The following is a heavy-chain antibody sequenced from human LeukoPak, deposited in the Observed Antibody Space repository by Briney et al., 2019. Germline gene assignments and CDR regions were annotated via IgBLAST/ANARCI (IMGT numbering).Heavy chain of an antibody. CDR1: GGSFSGSY. CDR3: ARGRGPSRITGTTTQLGGVWFDP. D-gene: IGHD1-7*01. V-gene: IGHV4-34*01. CDR2: INHSGST. J-gene: IGHJ5*02. Sequence: SETLSLTCAVYGGSFSGSYWSWIRQPPGKGLEWIGEINHSGSTNYNPSLKSRVTISVDTSKNQFSLKLNSVTAADTALYYCARGRGPSRITGTTTQLGGVWFDPWGRGTLVTVSS.